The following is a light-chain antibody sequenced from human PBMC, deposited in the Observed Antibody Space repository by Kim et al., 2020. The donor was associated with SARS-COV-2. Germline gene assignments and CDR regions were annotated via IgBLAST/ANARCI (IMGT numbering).Light chain of an antibody. V-gene: IGLV2-8*01. CDR1: SSDIGAYDY. CDR2: EVT. Sequence: QSALTRPPYASGSPGQSVTISCTGSSSDIGAYDYVSWYQHHPGKAPKLVTFEVTKRPSGVPDRFSGSKSGNTASLTVSGLQAEDEADYYCSSYTDTKNLLFGGGTQLTVL. J-gene: IGLJ2*01. CDR3: SSYTDTKNLL.